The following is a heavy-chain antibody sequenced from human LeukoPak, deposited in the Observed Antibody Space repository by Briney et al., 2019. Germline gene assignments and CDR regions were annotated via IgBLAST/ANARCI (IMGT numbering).Heavy chain of an antibody. CDR1: GYTFTGYY. Sequence: GASVKVSCKASGYTFTGYYMHWVRQAPGQGLEWMGWINPNSGGTNYAQKFQGRVTMTRDTSISTAYMELSRLRSDDTAVYYCARDRGYSSSIGSGENYYMDVWGKGTTVTVSS. CDR3: ARDRGYSSSIGSGENYYMDV. V-gene: IGHV1-2*02. D-gene: IGHD6-6*01. CDR2: INPNSGGT. J-gene: IGHJ6*03.